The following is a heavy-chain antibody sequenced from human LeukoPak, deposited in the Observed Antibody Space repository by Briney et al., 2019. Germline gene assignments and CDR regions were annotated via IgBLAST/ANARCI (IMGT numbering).Heavy chain of an antibody. J-gene: IGHJ4*02. D-gene: IGHD6-19*01. V-gene: IGHV4-39*01. CDR1: GGSISSSRDY. CDR2: IYYSGST. CDR3: ARHVEIAVAGPIDY. Sequence: SETLSLTCTVSGGSISSSRDYWGWIRQPPGKGQEWIGSIYYSGSTYYNPSLKSRVTISVDTSKNQFSLKLSSVTAADTAVYYCARHVEIAVAGPIDYWGQGTLVTVSS.